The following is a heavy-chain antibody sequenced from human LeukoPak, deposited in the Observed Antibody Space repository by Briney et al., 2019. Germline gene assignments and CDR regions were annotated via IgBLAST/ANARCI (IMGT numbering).Heavy chain of an antibody. D-gene: IGHD3-22*01. CDR3: ARDYYDSSGYYYGDAFDS. CDR1: GFTFSSYS. J-gene: IGHJ3*02. CDR2: ISSSSSYI. V-gene: IGHV3-21*01. Sequence: PGGSLRLSCAASGFTFSSYSMNWVRQAPGKGLEWVSSISSSSSYIYYADSVKGRFTISRDNAKNSLYLQMNSLRAEDTAVYYCARDYYDSSGYYYGDAFDSWGQGKMVTGSS.